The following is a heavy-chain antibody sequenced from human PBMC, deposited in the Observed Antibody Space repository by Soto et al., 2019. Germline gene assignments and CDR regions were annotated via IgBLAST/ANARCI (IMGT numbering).Heavy chain of an antibody. CDR2: FSSGGGGT. J-gene: IGHJ4*02. V-gene: IGHV3-23*01. CDR1: GFTFSNYA. CDR3: TRANRYCSGANCFNFDY. D-gene: IGHD2-15*01. Sequence: PGGSLRLSCTASGFTFSNYAMSWVRQAPGKGLEWVSTFSSGGGGTYYADSVKGRFTISRDNSKNTLSLQMNSLRAEDTAVYYCTRANRYCSGANCFNFDYWGLGTLVIVAS.